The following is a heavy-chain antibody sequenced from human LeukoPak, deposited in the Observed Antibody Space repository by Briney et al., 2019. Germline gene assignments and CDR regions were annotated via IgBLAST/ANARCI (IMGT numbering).Heavy chain of an antibody. J-gene: IGHJ4*02. Sequence: GGSLRLSCAASGFTFSSYSMNWVRQAPGKGLEWVSGISWNSGSIGYADSVKGRFTISRDNAKNSLYLQMNSLRAEDMALYYCAKGIYYDSSGVFDYWGQGTLVTVSS. CDR2: ISWNSGSI. V-gene: IGHV3-9*03. CDR3: AKGIYYDSSGVFDY. D-gene: IGHD3-22*01. CDR1: GFTFSSYS.